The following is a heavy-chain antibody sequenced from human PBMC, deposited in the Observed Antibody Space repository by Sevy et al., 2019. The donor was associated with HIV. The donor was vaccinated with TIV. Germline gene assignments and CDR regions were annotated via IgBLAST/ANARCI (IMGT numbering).Heavy chain of an antibody. CDR2: IRPDGSDK. J-gene: IGHJ5*02. CDR3: ARGVGLDP. D-gene: IGHD1-26*01. Sequence: GGSLRLSCEASGFTFSPYWMTWVRQAPGKGLEWVANIRPDGSDKYYVDSVKGRFTISRDNAKNSLYLQMNSLRADDTAMYYCARGVGLDPWGQGALVTVSS. V-gene: IGHV3-7*01. CDR1: GFTFSPYW.